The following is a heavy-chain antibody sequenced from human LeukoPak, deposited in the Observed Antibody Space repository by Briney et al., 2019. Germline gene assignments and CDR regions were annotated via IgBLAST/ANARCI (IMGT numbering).Heavy chain of an antibody. J-gene: IGHJ4*02. D-gene: IGHD6-13*01. CDR1: EYRFLNYC. CDR2: IYPDESDT. Sequence: GGSLEISGQPSEYRFLNYCIGGVRRLPGKGREGMGIIYPDESDTRYSPSCQGQVTISAERSRSNCFRKWSSLEASDPARYYWAIGRGGQQLADYWGQGTLVTVSS. CDR3: AIGRGGQQLADY. V-gene: IGHV5-51*01.